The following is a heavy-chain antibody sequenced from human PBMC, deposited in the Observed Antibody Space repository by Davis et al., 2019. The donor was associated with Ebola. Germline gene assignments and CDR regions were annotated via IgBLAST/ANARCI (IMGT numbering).Heavy chain of an antibody. D-gene: IGHD3-3*02. CDR2: IYPADSVT. CDR1: GYSFTNYC. CDR3: ARHLLASNYFYGVDV. Sequence: GESLKISCTASGYSFTNYCIGWVRQAPGKGLEWMGIIYPADSVTRYSPSFQGQVTISADKSINTTYLQWSSLKASDTAIYYCARHLLASNYFYGVDVWGQGTTVTVSS. V-gene: IGHV5-51*01. J-gene: IGHJ6*02.